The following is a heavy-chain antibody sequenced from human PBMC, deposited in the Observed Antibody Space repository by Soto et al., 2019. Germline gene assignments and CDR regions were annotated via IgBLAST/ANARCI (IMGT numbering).Heavy chain of an antibody. D-gene: IGHD3-10*01. J-gene: IGHJ6*02. Sequence: HPGGSLRLSCAASGFTFSSYGMHWVRQAPGKGLEWVAVISYDGSNKYYADSVKGRFTISRDNSKNTLYLQMNSLRAEDTAVYYCAKGEYGENYYYYGMDVWGQGTTVTVSS. CDR1: GFTFSSYG. CDR3: AKGEYGENYYYYGMDV. V-gene: IGHV3-30*18. CDR2: ISYDGSNK.